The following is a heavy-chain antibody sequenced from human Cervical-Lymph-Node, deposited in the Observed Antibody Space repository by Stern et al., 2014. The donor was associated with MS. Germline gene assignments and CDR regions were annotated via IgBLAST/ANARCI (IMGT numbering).Heavy chain of an antibody. Sequence: QVQLGQSGAEVKKPGASVKVSCKTSGYTFSRHYIHWVRQAPGQGLEWMGIINPSGDITFYAQQFQGRVTMTRDTSTSTGYMELTSLRSDDTAVYYCARGSEAAGNELWDWGQGTLVTVSS. CDR2: INPSGDIT. CDR3: ARGSEAAGNELWD. J-gene: IGHJ4*02. CDR1: GYTFSRHY. D-gene: IGHD6-13*01. V-gene: IGHV1-46*01.